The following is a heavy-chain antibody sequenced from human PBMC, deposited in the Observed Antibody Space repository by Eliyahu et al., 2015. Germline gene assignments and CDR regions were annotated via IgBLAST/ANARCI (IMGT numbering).Heavy chain of an antibody. J-gene: IGHJ3*01. CDR2: YFHTGTT. V-gene: IGHV4-4*02. CDR1: GASISDTNW. CDR3: ARHYYQSSGSFDV. Sequence: QIQLQESGPGLVEPSGTLSLTCTVXGASISDTNWWSWVRQPPGGTLEWIGDYFHTGTTNYKTSLRSRVTISADNSKNQFSLKLTSVTAADTAVYYCARHYYQSSGSFDVWGPGILVTVSS. D-gene: IGHD3-22*01.